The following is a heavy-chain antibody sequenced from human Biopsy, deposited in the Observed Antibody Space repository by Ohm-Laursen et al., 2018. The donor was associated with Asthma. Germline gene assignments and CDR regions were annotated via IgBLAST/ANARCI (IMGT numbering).Heavy chain of an antibody. CDR1: GGTFSNFA. CDR3: ARCQVGYSSGWSLLLKKIYYSGMDV. J-gene: IGHJ6*02. Sequence: ASSVKVSCKAPGGTFSNFAISWGRQAPGQGLEWLGGIMTVFGTTNYAQKFQGRVTITADESTSTAYMEVTSLRSEDTAIYYCARCQVGYSSGWSLLLKKIYYSGMDVWGQGTAVTVSS. V-gene: IGHV1-69*01. CDR2: IMTVFGTT. D-gene: IGHD6-19*01.